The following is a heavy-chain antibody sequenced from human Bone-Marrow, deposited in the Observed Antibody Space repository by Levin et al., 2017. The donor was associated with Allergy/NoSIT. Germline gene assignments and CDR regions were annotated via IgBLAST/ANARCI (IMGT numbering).Heavy chain of an antibody. V-gene: IGHV3-30*04. Sequence: PGGSLRLSCAAPGFIFSQYAMHWVRQAPGKGLEWVAVISKDGSDTYYADSVRGRFTISRDNSKNTLYLQMNSLRTEDSGVFYCARDGSVPTSPDYYYGMDVWGHGTTVTVSS. CDR3: ARDGSVPTSPDYYYGMDV. CDR1: GFIFSQYA. D-gene: IGHD4-17*01. J-gene: IGHJ6*02. CDR2: ISKDGSDT.